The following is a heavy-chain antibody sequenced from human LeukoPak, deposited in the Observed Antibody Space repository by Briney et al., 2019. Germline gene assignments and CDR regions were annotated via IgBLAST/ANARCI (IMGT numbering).Heavy chain of an antibody. CDR2: ISSSGSTI. J-gene: IGHJ6*02. CDR3: ARGYDFWSGYYEGGGYYYYGMDV. D-gene: IGHD3-3*01. Sequence: GGSLRLSCAASGFTFSDYYMSWLRQAPGKGLEWVSYISSSGSTIYYADSVKGRFTISRDNAKNSLYLQMNSLRAEDTAVYYCARGYDFWSGYYEGGGYYYYGMDVWGQGTTVTVSS. V-gene: IGHV3-11*01. CDR1: GFTFSDYY.